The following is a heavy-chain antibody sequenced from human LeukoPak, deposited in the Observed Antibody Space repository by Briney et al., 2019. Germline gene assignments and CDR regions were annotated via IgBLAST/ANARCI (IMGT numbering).Heavy chain of an antibody. CDR3: ARGVVWWELHY. V-gene: IGHV4-34*01. D-gene: IGHD1-26*01. CDR1: GGSFSGYY. Sequence: PSETLSLTCAVCGGSFSGYYWSWIRQPPGKGLEWIGEINHSGSTNYNPSLKSRVTISVDTSKNQFSLKLSSVTAADTAGYYCARGVVWWELHYWGQGTLVTVSS. J-gene: IGHJ4*02. CDR2: INHSGST.